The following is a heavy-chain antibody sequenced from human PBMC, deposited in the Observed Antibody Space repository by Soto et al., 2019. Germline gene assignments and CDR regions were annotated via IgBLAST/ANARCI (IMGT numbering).Heavy chain of an antibody. CDR2: INHSRST. J-gene: IGHJ4*02. V-gene: IGHV4-34*01. Sequence: SETLCLTCAVYGGAFSGYYWSWIRQPPGKGLEWIGDINHSRSTNYNPSLKSRVTISVDTSENQFSLKLSSVTAADTAVYSCARRSGSCLNYWGQGTLVTVSS. CDR1: GGAFSGYY. CDR3: ARRSGSCLNY. D-gene: IGHD1-26*01.